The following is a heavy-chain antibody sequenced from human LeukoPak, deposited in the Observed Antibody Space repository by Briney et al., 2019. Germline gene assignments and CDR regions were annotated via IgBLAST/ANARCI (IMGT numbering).Heavy chain of an antibody. V-gene: IGHV3-23*01. CDR2: ISGSGGST. Sequence: GGSLRLSGAASGFTFSSYAMSWVRQAPGKGLEWVSAISGSGGSTYYADSVKGRYTISRDNSKNTLYLQMNSLRAEDTAVYYCAKEERITYYFDYWGQGTLVTVSS. CDR1: GFTFSSYA. D-gene: IGHD2-15*01. J-gene: IGHJ4*02. CDR3: AKEERITYYFDY.